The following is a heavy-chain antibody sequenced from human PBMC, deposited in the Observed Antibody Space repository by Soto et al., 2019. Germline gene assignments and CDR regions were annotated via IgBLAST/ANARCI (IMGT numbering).Heavy chain of an antibody. D-gene: IGHD3-3*01. V-gene: IGHV1-2*04. CDR1: GYTFTGYY. CDR2: INPNSGGT. CDR3: ARAGQYYDFWSGYYSHYYYGMDV. J-gene: IGHJ6*02. Sequence: ASVKVSFKASGYTFTGYYMHWVRQAPGQGLEWMGWINPNSGGTNYAQKFQGWVTMTRDTSISTAYMELSRLRSDDTAVYYCARAGQYYDFWSGYYSHYYYGMDVWGQGTTVTVSS.